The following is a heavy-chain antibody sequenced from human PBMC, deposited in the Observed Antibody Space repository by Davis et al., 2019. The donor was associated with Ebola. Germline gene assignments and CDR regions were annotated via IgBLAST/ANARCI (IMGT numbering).Heavy chain of an antibody. V-gene: IGHV1-69*04. J-gene: IGHJ4*02. CDR2: IIPILGIA. D-gene: IGHD5-24*01. CDR1: GGTFSSYA. CDR3: ARDPRLEMATIGFDY. Sequence: SVKVSCKASGGTFSSYAISWVRQAPGQGLEWMGRIIPILGIANYAQKFQGRVTITADKSTSTAYMELSSLRSEDTAVYYCARDPRLEMATIGFDYWGQGTLVTVSS.